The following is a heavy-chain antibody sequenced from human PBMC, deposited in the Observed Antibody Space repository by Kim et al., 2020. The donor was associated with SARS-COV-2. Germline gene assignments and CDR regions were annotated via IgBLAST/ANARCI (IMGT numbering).Heavy chain of an antibody. D-gene: IGHD1-26*01. J-gene: IGHJ4*02. Sequence: SETLSLTCTVSGASISSYYWTWIRQPPGKGLEWIGYISYSGTTNYNPSLKSRVTISIDTSKNQFSLKLSSVTAADTAVYYCAGGNYFFFFENWGQGTLVT. CDR3: AGGNYFFFFEN. V-gene: IGHV4-59*08. CDR1: GASISSYY. CDR2: ISYSGTT.